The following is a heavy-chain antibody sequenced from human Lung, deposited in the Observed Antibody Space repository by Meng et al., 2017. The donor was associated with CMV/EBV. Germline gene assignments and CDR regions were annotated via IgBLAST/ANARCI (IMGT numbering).Heavy chain of an antibody. V-gene: IGHV4-34*01. Sequence: SETLSLXXAVYGGSFSGYYWSWIRQPPGKGLEWIGEINHSGSTNYNPSLKSRVTISVDTSKNQFSLKLSSVTATDTAVYYCARGRVTGTTGGWVDPWGQGTLVTVSS. CDR1: GGSFSGYY. CDR3: ARGRVTGTTGGWVDP. CDR2: INHSGST. D-gene: IGHD1-7*01. J-gene: IGHJ5*02.